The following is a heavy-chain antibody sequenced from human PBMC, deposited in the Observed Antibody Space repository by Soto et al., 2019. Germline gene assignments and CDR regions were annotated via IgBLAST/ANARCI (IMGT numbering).Heavy chain of an antibody. CDR1: GYTFTSYG. J-gene: IGHJ6*02. CDR3: ARDIDCISTSGYEVYYYGMDV. Sequence: ASVKVSCKASGYTFTSYGISWVRQAPGQGLEWMGWISAYNGNTNYAQKLQGRVTMTTDTSTSTAYMELRSLRSDDTAVYYCARDIDCISTSGYEVYYYGMDVWGQGTTVTVAS. CDR2: ISAYNGNT. V-gene: IGHV1-18*01. D-gene: IGHD2-2*01.